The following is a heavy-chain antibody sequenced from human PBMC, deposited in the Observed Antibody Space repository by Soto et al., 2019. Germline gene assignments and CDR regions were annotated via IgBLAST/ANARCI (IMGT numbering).Heavy chain of an antibody. CDR1: GGSFSGYY. Sequence: PSETLSLTCAVYGGSFSGYYWSWIRQPPGKGLEWIGEINHSGSTNYNPSLKSRVTISVDTSKNQFSLKLSSVTAADTAVYYCARGKIVVVAHWNYYYYGTDVWGQGTTVTVSS. D-gene: IGHD2-15*01. CDR2: INHSGST. J-gene: IGHJ6*02. V-gene: IGHV4-34*01. CDR3: ARGKIVVVAHWNYYYYGTDV.